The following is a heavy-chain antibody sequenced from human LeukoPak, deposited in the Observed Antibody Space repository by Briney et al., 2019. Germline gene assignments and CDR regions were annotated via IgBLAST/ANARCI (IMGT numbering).Heavy chain of an antibody. J-gene: IGHJ4*02. CDR3: ARGCYYERSGYCPFDY. CDR1: GFIVSNNY. CDR2: IYSGGGT. V-gene: IGHV3-53*01. Sequence: GGSLRLSCAASGFIVSNNYMNWVRQAPGKGLEWVSIIYSGGGTYYADSVKGRFTISRDNSKTTLYLQMNSLRADDTAVYYCARGCYYERSGYCPFDYWGPGTLVTVS. D-gene: IGHD3-22*01.